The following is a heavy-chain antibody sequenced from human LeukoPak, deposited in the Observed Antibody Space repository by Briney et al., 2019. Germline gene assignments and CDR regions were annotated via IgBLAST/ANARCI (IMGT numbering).Heavy chain of an antibody. D-gene: IGHD3-22*01. CDR2: IYTSGST. CDR3: ARDFLYYYDSSGYHAFDI. J-gene: IGHJ3*02. CDR1: GGSISSYY. Sequence: SETLSLTCTVSGGSISSYYWSWIRQPTGKGLEWIGRIYTSGSTNYNPSLKSRVTMSVDTSKNQFSLKLSSVTAADTAVYYCARDFLYYYDSSGYHAFDIWGQGTMVTVSS. V-gene: IGHV4-4*07.